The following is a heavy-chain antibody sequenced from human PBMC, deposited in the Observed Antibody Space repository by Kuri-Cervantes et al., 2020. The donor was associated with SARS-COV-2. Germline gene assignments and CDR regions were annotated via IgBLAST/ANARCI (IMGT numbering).Heavy chain of an antibody. CDR3: ARVAVAATIFGDY. D-gene: IGHD6-19*01. Sequence: SETLSLTYTVSGGSISSSSYYWGWIRQPPGKGLEWIGSIYYSGSTYYNPSLKSRVTISVDTSKNQFSLKLSSVTAADTAVYYCARVAVAATIFGDYWGQGNMVTVSS. J-gene: IGHJ4*02. CDR2: IYYSGST. V-gene: IGHV4-39*01. CDR1: GGSISSSSYY.